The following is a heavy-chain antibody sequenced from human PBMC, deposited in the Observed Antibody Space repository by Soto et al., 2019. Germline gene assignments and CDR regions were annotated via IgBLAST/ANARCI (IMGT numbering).Heavy chain of an antibody. CDR2: FDPEDGET. CDR1: GYTLTVLS. J-gene: IGHJ4*02. D-gene: IGHD5-18*01. CDR3: TSQDTAKYSVDY. Sequence: GASVKVSCKVSGYTLTVLSMHWVRQAHGKGLEWMGGFDPEDGETIYAQKFQGRVTMTEDTSTDTAYMELSSLRSEDTAVYYCTSQDTAKYSVDYWGQGTLVTVSS. V-gene: IGHV1-24*01.